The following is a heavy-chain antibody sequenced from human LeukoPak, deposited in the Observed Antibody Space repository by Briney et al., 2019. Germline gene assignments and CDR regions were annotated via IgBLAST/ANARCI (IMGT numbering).Heavy chain of an antibody. J-gene: IGHJ5*02. Sequence: PSETLSLTCAVYGGSFSGYSWSWIRQPPGKGLEWIGEINHSGSTNYNPSLKSRVTISVDTSKKQFSLKLSSVTAADTAAYYCARGRLLMWFDPWGQGTLVTVSS. CDR2: INHSGST. V-gene: IGHV4-34*01. CDR1: GGSFSGYS. CDR3: ARGRLLMWFDP. D-gene: IGHD3-16*01.